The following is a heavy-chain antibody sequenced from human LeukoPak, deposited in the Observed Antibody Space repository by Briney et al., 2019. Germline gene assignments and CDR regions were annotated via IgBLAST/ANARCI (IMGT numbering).Heavy chain of an antibody. J-gene: IGHJ4*02. V-gene: IGHV4-59*13. CDR1: GGSISSYY. D-gene: IGHD3-16*01. Sequence: SETLSLTCTVSGGSISSYYWSWIRQPPGKGLEWIGYIYYSGSTNYNPSLKSRVTISVDTSKNQFSLKLSSVTAADTAVYYCARGGGGGDDFDYWGQGTLVTVSS. CDR3: ARGGGGGDDFDY. CDR2: IYYSGST.